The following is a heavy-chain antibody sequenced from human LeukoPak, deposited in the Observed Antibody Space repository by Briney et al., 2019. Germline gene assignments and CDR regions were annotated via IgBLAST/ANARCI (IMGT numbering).Heavy chain of an antibody. CDR2: ISSSRSYI. CDR1: GFTFSSYS. V-gene: IGHV3-21*01. CDR3: AREIAVAGRSFDY. D-gene: IGHD6-19*01. J-gene: IGHJ4*02. Sequence: GGSLRLSCAASGFTFSSYSMNWVRQAPGEGLEWASFISSSRSYIYYADSVKGRLTISRDNAKNSLYLQMNSLRAEDTAVYYCAREIAVAGRSFDYWGQGTLVTVSS.